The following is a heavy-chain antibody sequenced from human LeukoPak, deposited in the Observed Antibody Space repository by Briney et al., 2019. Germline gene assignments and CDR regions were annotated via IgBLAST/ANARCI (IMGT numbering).Heavy chain of an antibody. CDR3: ARGGSGTDTPYYFDY. D-gene: IGHD3-10*01. CDR1: GFTFSGYW. Sequence: GGSLRLSCAASGFTFSGYWMSWVRQAPGKGLEWVANIKQDGSEKYYVDSVKGRFTISRDNAKNSLYLQMNSLRAEDTAVYYCARGGSGTDTPYYFDYWGQGTLVTVPS. J-gene: IGHJ4*02. V-gene: IGHV3-7*01. CDR2: IKQDGSEK.